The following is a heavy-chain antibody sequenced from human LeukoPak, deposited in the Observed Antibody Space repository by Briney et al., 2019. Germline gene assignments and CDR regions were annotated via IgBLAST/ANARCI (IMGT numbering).Heavy chain of an antibody. Sequence: ASVKVSCKASGYTFTSYGISWVRRAPGQRLEWMGWINAGNGDTKYSQKLQGRVTIGRDTSAKTAYMELSSLRSEDTAVYYCARDRGGTGDFDYWGQGTLVTVSS. J-gene: IGHJ4*02. CDR2: INAGNGDT. CDR3: ARDRGGTGDFDY. V-gene: IGHV1-3*01. CDR1: GYTFTSYG. D-gene: IGHD1-1*01.